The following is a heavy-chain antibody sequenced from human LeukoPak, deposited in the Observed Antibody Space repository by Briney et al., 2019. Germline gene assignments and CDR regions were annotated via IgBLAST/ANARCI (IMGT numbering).Heavy chain of an antibody. CDR1: GGSISSYY. CDR2: FYYSGST. V-gene: IGHV4-59*12. J-gene: IGHJ3*02. Sequence: SETLSLTCTVSGGSISSYYWSWIRQPPGKGLEWIGYFYYSGSTNYSPSLKSRVTISVDTSKNQFSLKLSSVTAADTAVYYCARPGRIAAAGPDAFDIWGQGTMVTVSS. CDR3: ARPGRIAAAGPDAFDI. D-gene: IGHD6-13*01.